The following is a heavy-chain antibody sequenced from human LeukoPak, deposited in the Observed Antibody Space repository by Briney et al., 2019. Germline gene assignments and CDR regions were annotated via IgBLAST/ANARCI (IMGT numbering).Heavy chain of an antibody. D-gene: IGHD1-26*01. CDR2: IIPIFGTA. J-gene: IGHJ3*02. V-gene: IGHV1-69*05. Sequence: ASVKVSCKASGGTFSSYAISWVRQAPGQGLEWMGGIIPIFGTANYAQKFQGRVTITTDESTSTAYMELSSLRSEDTAVYYCASELSGSYRGRYAFDIWGQGTMVTVSS. CDR1: GGTFSSYA. CDR3: ASELSGSYRGRYAFDI.